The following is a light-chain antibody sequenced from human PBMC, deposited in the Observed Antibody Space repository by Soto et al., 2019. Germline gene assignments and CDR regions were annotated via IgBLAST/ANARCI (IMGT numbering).Light chain of an antibody. CDR3: QQYGSSTWT. Sequence: EIVLTQSTSILSLSPGERATLSCRASQSVSSSYLAWYQQKPGQAPRLLIYGASSRATGIPDRFSGSGSGTDFTLTISRLEPEDFAVYYCQQYGSSTWTFGQGTKVDIK. J-gene: IGKJ1*01. CDR2: GAS. CDR1: QSVSSSY. V-gene: IGKV3-20*01.